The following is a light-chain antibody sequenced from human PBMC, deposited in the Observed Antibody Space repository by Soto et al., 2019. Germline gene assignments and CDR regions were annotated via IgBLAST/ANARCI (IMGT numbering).Light chain of an antibody. V-gene: IGKV3-20*01. Sequence: EIVLTQSPGTLSLSPGARATLSCRASQSVGSYVAWYQQQPGQAPRLLISGASSRATGIPDRFSGTGSGTEFTLTIGRLDPDDFAVYYCQQYDSSPLTFGGGTNVEIK. CDR2: GAS. J-gene: IGKJ4*01. CDR3: QQYDSSPLT. CDR1: QSVGSY.